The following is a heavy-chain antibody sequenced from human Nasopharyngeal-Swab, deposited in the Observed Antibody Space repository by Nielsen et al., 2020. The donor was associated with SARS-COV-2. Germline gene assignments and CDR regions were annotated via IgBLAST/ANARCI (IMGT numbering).Heavy chain of an antibody. V-gene: IGHV4-34*01. CDR2: INHSGST. CDR1: GGSFSGYY. CDR3: ARGKFASGGYYRIYYGMDV. D-gene: IGHD3-3*01. Sequence: GSLRLSCAVYGGSFSGYYWSWIHQPPGKGLEWIGEINHSGSTNYNPSLKSRVTISVDTSKNQFSLKLSSVTAADTAVYYCARGKFASGGYYRIYYGMDVWGQGTTVTVSS. J-gene: IGHJ6*02.